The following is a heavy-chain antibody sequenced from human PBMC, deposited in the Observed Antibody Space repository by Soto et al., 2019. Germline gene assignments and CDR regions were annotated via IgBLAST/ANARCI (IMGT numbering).Heavy chain of an antibody. CDR3: XRCSXXXYXXYSWDY. J-gene: IGHJ4*02. CDR1: GGTFSSYA. Sequence: QVQLVQSGAEVKKPGSSVKVSCKASGGTFSSYAISWVRQAPGQXLEXMGGIIPIFGTANYAQKFQGRVTITADESTXXXXXXXXXXXXXXXXXXXXXRCSXXXYXXYSWDYWGQGTLVTVSS. D-gene: IGHD2-2*01. V-gene: IGHV1-69*12. CDR2: IIPIFGTA.